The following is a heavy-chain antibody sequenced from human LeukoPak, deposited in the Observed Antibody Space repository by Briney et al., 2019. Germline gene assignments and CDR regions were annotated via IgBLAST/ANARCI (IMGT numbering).Heavy chain of an antibody. Sequence: ASVKVSCKASGYTFTGYYIHWVRQVPGQGLEWMGWINPNSGGTNYAQKFQGRVTMTRDTSISTAYMELSRLRSDDTAVYYCARDLRYSGSYYVAYWGQGTLVTVSS. CDR2: INPNSGGT. V-gene: IGHV1-2*02. CDR3: ARDLRYSGSYYVAY. J-gene: IGHJ4*02. CDR1: GYTFTGYY. D-gene: IGHD1-26*01.